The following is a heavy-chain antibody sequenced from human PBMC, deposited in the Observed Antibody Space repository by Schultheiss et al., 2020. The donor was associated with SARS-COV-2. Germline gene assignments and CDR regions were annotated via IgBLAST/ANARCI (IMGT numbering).Heavy chain of an antibody. V-gene: IGHV3-53*01. CDR1: GFTVSSQY. Sequence: GGSLRLSCAVSGFTVSSQYMSWLRQAPGKGLEWVSVVYSGGDTHYADSVKGRFTISRDTSKNTLYLQMNSLRAEDTAVYFCAKETGVMVVARNWFDSWGQGTLVTVSS. D-gene: IGHD2-15*01. CDR3: AKETGVMVVARNWFDS. J-gene: IGHJ5*01. CDR2: VYSGGDT.